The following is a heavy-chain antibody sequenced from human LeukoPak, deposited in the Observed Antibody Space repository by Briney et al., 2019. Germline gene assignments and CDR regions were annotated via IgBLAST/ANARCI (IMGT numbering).Heavy chain of an antibody. V-gene: IGHV4-30-2*01. CDR2: IYHSGST. Sequence: PSETLSLTCTVSGGSISSGGYSWSWIRQPPGKGLEWIGYIYHSGSTYYNPSLKSRVTISVDRSKNQFSLKLSSVTAADTAVYYCARGRARGVFDYWGQGTLVTVSS. CDR1: GGSISSGGYS. D-gene: IGHD3-10*01. J-gene: IGHJ4*02. CDR3: ARGRARGVFDY.